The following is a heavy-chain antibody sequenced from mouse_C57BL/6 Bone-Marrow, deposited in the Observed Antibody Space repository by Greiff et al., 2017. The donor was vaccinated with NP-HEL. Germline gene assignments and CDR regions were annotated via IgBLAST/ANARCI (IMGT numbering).Heavy chain of an antibody. CDR3: ARTGWLPYAMDY. V-gene: IGHV2-9-1*01. J-gene: IGHJ4*01. CDR1: GFSLTSYA. D-gene: IGHD2-2*01. Sequence: VQLMESGPGLVAPSQSLSITCTVSGFSLTSYAISWVRQPPGKGLEWLGVIWTGGGTTYNSALKSRLSISKDNSKSQVFLKMNSLQTDDTARYYCARTGWLPYAMDYWGQGTSVTVSS. CDR2: IWTGGGT.